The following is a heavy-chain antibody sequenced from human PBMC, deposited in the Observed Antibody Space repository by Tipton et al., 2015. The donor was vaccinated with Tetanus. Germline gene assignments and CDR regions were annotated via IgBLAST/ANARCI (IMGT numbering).Heavy chain of an antibody. CDR2: IYYSGST. V-gene: IGHV4-31*09. Sequence: TLSLTCTVSGGSISSGGYYWSWIRQHPGTGLEWIGNIYYSGSTYYNPSLKSRLTISADMSKNQFSLSLRSVTAADTAVFYCAGLYYYDSASYPLYWGQGTLVTVSS. CDR3: AGLYYYDSASYPLY. J-gene: IGHJ4*02. CDR1: GGSISSGGYY. D-gene: IGHD3-10*01.